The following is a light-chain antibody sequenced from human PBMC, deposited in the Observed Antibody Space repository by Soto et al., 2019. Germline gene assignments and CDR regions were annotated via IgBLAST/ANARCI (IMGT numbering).Light chain of an antibody. CDR2: EVN. V-gene: IGLV2-8*01. J-gene: IGLJ3*02. CDR1: SRDVGGSNY. Sequence: QSALIQPASVSGSPGQSITISCTGTSRDVGGSNYVSWYQHHPHRAPKLLIYEVNYRPSGVPDRFSGSKSGKTASLTVSGLQADDEADYYCSSYVGNNNVVFGGGTKLTVL. CDR3: SSYVGNNNVV.